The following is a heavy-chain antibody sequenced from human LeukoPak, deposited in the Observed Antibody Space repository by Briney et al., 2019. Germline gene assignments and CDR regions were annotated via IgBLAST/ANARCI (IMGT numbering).Heavy chain of an antibody. CDR2: IKQDGSEK. Sequence: GGSLRLSCAASGFTFSSYWMSWVRQAPGKGLEWVANIKQDGSEKYYVDSVEGRFTISRDNAKNSLYLQMNSLRAEDTAVYYCARSGRELLYPWDYWGQGTLVTVSS. D-gene: IGHD1-26*01. CDR3: ARSGRELLYPWDY. V-gene: IGHV3-7*01. J-gene: IGHJ4*02. CDR1: GFTFSSYW.